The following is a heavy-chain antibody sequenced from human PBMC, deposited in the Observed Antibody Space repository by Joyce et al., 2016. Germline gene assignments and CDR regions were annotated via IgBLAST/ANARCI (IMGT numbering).Heavy chain of an antibody. J-gene: IGHJ4*02. CDR1: GFIFSVYS. D-gene: IGHD2-15*01. CDR2: INSSGSSL. V-gene: IGHV3-21*02. Sequence: EVQLVESGGGLVKSGGALRLSCTGSGFIFSVYSMTWVRQAPGKGLEWVSFINSSGSSLFYRDSVKGRFTIFRDDAKNSIYLQMNSLRDEDTAVYYCARGGSRGEGILDFWGQGTPVTVSS. CDR3: ARGGSRGEGILDF.